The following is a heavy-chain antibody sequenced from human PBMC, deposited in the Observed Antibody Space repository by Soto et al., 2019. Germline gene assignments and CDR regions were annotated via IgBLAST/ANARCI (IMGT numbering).Heavy chain of an antibody. CDR1: GLDVKATY. Sequence: EVRLAESGGGVIHPGGSLRLSCAVSGLDVKATYMSWLRRAPGKGLEWVAGLYTFGEGYYADFAAGRFTIARHESENTLLLEMIDLKIEDTAIYYCARDKDFGDYTFDLWGQGTLVTVSS. CDR3: ARDKDFGDYTFDL. J-gene: IGHJ4*02. D-gene: IGHD4-17*01. CDR2: LYTFGEG. V-gene: IGHV3-53*01.